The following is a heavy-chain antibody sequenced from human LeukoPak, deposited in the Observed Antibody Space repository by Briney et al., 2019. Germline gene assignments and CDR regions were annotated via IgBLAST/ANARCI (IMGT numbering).Heavy chain of an antibody. D-gene: IGHD3-9*01. CDR2: MNPNSGNT. Sequence: ASVKVSCKASGYTFTSYDINWVRQATGQGLEWMGWMNPNSGNTGYAQKFQGRVTMTRNTSISTAYMELSSLRSEDTAVYYCARGSVSDWLPIGGDWFDPWGQGTLVTVSS. CDR3: ARGSVSDWLPIGGDWFDP. V-gene: IGHV1-8*01. J-gene: IGHJ5*02. CDR1: GYTFTSYD.